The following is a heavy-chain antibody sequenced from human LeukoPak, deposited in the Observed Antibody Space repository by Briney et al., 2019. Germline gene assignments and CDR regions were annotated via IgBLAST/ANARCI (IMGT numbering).Heavy chain of an antibody. CDR1: GFTFSSYT. Sequence: PGGSLRLSCAASGFTFSSYTVHWVRQAPGKGLECVAVISYDGSNKYYADSVKGRFTISRDNSKNTLYLQMNSLRAEDTAVYYCAKGLWADPRSFDIWGQGTMVTVSS. D-gene: IGHD3-16*01. CDR3: AKGLWADPRSFDI. J-gene: IGHJ3*02. V-gene: IGHV3-30-3*01. CDR2: ISYDGSNK.